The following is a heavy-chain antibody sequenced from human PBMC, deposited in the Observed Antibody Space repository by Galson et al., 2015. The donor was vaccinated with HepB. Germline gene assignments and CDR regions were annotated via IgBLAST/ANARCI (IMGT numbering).Heavy chain of an antibody. J-gene: IGHJ6*02. CDR1: GGTFSSYA. CDR2: IIPIFGTA. D-gene: IGHD6-6*01. V-gene: IGHV1-69*13. CDR3: ARALEVAARRNYYYGMDV. Sequence: SVKVSCKASGGTFSSYAISWVRQAPGQGLEWMGGIIPIFGTANYAQKFQGRVTITADESTSTAYMELSSLRSEDTAVYYCARALEVAARRNYYYGMDVWGQGTTVTVSS.